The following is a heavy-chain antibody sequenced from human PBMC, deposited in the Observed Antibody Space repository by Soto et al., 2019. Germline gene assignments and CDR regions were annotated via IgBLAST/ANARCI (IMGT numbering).Heavy chain of an antibody. V-gene: IGHV1-2*04. CDR1: GYTFTGYY. CDR3: ARGYCRGGSCYWAFDI. CDR2: INPNSGGT. J-gene: IGHJ3*02. D-gene: IGHD2-15*01. Sequence: GASVKVSCKASGYTFTGYYMHWVRQAPGQGLEWMGWINPNSGGTDYAQKFQGWVTMTRDTSISTAYMELSRLRSDDTAVYYCARGYCRGGSCYWAFDIGGKGKRVTVPS.